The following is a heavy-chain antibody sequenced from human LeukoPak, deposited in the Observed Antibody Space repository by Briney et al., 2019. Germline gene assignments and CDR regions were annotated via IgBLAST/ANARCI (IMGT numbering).Heavy chain of an antibody. Sequence: ASVNVSYKVSGYTLTELSLHWVRQAPGKGLEWMGRFDPEDGETIYARKFQGRVTMTEDTSTDTAYMELSSLSSEDTAVYFCAVSLTTGGYYGMDVWGQGTTVTVSS. CDR1: GYTLTELS. J-gene: IGHJ6*02. V-gene: IGHV1-24*01. D-gene: IGHD1-1*01. CDR3: AVSLTTGGYYGMDV. CDR2: FDPEDGET.